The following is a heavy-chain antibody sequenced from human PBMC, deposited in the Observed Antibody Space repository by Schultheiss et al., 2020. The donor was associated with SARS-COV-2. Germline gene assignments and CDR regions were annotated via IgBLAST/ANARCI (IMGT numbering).Heavy chain of an antibody. D-gene: IGHD5-18*01. Sequence: SETLSLTCAVYGGSFSGYYWSWIRQHPGKGLEWIGEINHSGSTNYNPSLKSRVTISVDTSKNQFSLKLSSVTAADTAVYYCARDTAMAYDYWGQGTLVTVSS. CDR1: GGSFSGYY. CDR2: INHSGST. CDR3: ARDTAMAYDY. V-gene: IGHV4-34*01. J-gene: IGHJ4*02.